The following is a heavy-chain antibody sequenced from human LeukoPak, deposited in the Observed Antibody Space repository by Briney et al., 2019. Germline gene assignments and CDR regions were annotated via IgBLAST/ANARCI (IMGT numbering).Heavy chain of an antibody. Sequence: GGSLRLLRAASGFTFSSYAMHWVRQAPRKGLEWVAVISYVGSNKYYADSVKGRFTISRDNSKNTLYLQMNSLRAEDTAVYYCARGQDYDFGGGYGYWGQGTLVTVSS. J-gene: IGHJ4*02. D-gene: IGHD3-3*01. V-gene: IGHV3-30*04. CDR3: ARGQDYDFGGGYGY. CDR1: GFTFSSYA. CDR2: ISYVGSNK.